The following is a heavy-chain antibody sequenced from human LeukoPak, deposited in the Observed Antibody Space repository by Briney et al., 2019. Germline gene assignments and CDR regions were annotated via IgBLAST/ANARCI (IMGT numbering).Heavy chain of an antibody. D-gene: IGHD3-10*01. CDR3: ARLFGSGSYYRPAWFDY. CDR2: IYYSGST. V-gene: IGHV4-39*01. Sequence: SETLSLTCTVSGGSITGSYWGWIRQPPGKGLEWIGSIYYSGSTYYNPSLKSRVTISVDTSKNQFSLKLSSVTAADTAVYYCARLFGSGSYYRPAWFDYWGQGTLVTVSS. CDR1: GGSITGSY. J-gene: IGHJ4*02.